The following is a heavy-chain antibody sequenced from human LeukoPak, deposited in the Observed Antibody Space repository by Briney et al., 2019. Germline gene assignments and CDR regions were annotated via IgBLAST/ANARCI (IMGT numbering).Heavy chain of an antibody. V-gene: IGHV3-7*01. D-gene: IGHD4-17*01. CDR1: GFIFSSYW. J-gene: IGHJ5*02. Sequence: GGSLRLSCAASGFIFSSYWMSWVRQAPGKGLEWVANISQDGSENYYVDSVKGRFTISRDNAKNSLYLQMNSLRAEDTAVYYCARWDGDYEGAEWFDPWGQGTLVTVSS. CDR2: ISQDGSEN. CDR3: ARWDGDYEGAEWFDP.